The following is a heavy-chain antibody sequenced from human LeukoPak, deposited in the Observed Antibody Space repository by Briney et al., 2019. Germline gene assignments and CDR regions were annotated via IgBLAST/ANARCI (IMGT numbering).Heavy chain of an antibody. CDR2: ISSSSSTI. CDR3: TRDPDYSGNYYFDY. D-gene: IGHD4-23*01. CDR1: GFTFSSYS. Sequence: QPGGSLRLSCAASGFTFSSYSMNWVRQAPGKGLEWVSYISSSSSTIYYADSVKGRFTISRDNAKDSLYLQMNSLRADDTAVYYCTRDPDYSGNYYFDYWGQGTLVTVSS. J-gene: IGHJ4*02. V-gene: IGHV3-48*04.